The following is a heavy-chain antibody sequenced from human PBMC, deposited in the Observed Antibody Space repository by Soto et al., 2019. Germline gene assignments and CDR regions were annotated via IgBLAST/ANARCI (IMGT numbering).Heavy chain of an antibody. D-gene: IGHD2-2*03. CDR1: GFSFNRFG. Sequence: EVQVLASGGGLVQAGGSLRLSCVASGFSFNRFGMSWVRQAPGKGLEWVSALSASGDRTYYADSVKGRFTISRDNSKNTVYLDMNGLRAEDAAVYYCAKDLDIVFEPADPDYYYYGLDVWGQGATVTVSS. CDR2: LSASGDRT. V-gene: IGHV3-23*01. CDR3: AKDLDIVFEPADPDYYYYGLDV. J-gene: IGHJ6*02.